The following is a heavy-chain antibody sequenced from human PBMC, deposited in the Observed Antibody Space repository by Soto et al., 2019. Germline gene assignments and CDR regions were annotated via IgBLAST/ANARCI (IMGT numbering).Heavy chain of an antibody. J-gene: IGHJ4*02. CDR3: AKDVFAYYFDY. CDR1: GFTFTSHA. Sequence: EVQLLQSGGGLVQPGGSLRLSCTASGFTFTSHAINWVRQAPGKGLEWVSAISGGGGSAYYADSVRGRFTISRDNFKNTVYLQMTYLTADYTAVYYCAKDVFAYYFDYWGQGALVLVSS. CDR2: ISGGGGSA. V-gene: IGHV3-23*01.